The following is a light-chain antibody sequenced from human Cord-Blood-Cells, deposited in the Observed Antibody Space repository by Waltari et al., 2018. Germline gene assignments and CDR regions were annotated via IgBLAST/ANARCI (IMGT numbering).Light chain of an antibody. CDR3: SSYTSSSTLV. J-gene: IGLJ3*02. Sequence: QSALTQPASVSGSPGQSITISCTRTSSDVGGYNYVSWYQQHPGKAPKLMIYDVSQRPSGVSNRFSGSKSGNTASLTISGLQAEDEADYYCSSYTSSSTLVFGGGTKLTVL. CDR2: DVS. CDR1: SSDVGGYNY. V-gene: IGLV2-14*01.